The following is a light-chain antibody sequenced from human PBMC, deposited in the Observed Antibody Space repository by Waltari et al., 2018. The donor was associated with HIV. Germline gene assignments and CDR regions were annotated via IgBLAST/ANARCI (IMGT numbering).Light chain of an antibody. Sequence: EIVLTQSPATLSVSPGERAILSCRASQSVSRHLAWYQQKSGQAPRLLIYETSTRAAGTPGRFNGSGCGTDFALTITDVEPADVAVYYCQQRGTWPPVTFGGGTRVEI. CDR1: QSVSRH. V-gene: IGKV3-11*01. CDR2: ETS. CDR3: QQRGTWPPVT. J-gene: IGKJ4*01.